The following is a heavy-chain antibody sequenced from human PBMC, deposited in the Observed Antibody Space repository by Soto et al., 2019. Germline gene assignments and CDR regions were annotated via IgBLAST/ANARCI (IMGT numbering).Heavy chain of an antibody. J-gene: IGHJ4*02. CDR3: AREYYYDSRGFDY. Sequence: QVQLQESGPGLVKPSQTLSLTCTVSGVSISSGGYYWTWIRQHPQKGLEWIGHIYYSGSTYYNPSLKSRVSISVDTSKNRFSLKLSSVTAADTAVYYCAREYYYDSRGFDYWGQGTLVTVSS. CDR2: IYYSGST. V-gene: IGHV4-31*03. CDR1: GVSISSGGYY. D-gene: IGHD3-22*01.